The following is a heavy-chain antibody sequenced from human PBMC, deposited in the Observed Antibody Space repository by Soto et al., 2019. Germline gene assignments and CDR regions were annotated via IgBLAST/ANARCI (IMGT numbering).Heavy chain of an antibody. Sequence: PSETLSLTCAVYGGSFSGYYWSWIRQPPGKGLEWIGEINHSGSTNYNPSLKSRVTISVDTSKNQFSLKLSSVTAADTAVYYCARAQRILGYCSGGSCYSRQPTNAEYFQHWGQGTLVTVSS. D-gene: IGHD2-15*01. CDR2: INHSGST. J-gene: IGHJ1*01. CDR1: GGSFSGYY. V-gene: IGHV4-34*01. CDR3: ARAQRILGYCSGGSCYSRQPTNAEYFQH.